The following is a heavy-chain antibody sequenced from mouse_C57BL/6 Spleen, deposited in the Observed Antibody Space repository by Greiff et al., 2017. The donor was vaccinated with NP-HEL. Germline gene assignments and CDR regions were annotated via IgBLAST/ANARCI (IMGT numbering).Heavy chain of an antibody. CDR3: ARDTTGYYCDY. V-gene: IGHV5-4*01. CDR2: ISDGGSYT. D-gene: IGHD2-12*01. CDR1: GFTFSSYA. Sequence: EVHLVESGGGLVKPGGSLKLSCAASGFTFSSYAMSWVRQTPEKRLEWVATISDGGSYTYYPDNVKGRFTISRDNAKNNLYLQMSHLKSEDTAMYYCARDTTGYYCDYWGQGTTLTVSS. J-gene: IGHJ2*01.